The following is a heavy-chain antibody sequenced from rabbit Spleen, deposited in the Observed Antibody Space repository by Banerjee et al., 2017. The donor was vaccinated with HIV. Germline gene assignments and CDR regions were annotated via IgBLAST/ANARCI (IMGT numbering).Heavy chain of an antibody. J-gene: IGHJ3*01. CDR2: INAATAKP. Sequence: QSLEESGGDLVKPGASLTLTCTASGFDFSSNAMCWVRQAPGKGLEWIACINAATAKPVYATWAKGRFTISRTSSTTVTLRMTSLTAADTATYFCARDAATSFSSYGMDLWGQGTLVTVS. CDR1: GFDFSSNA. CDR3: ARDAATSFSSYGMDL. D-gene: IGHD8-1*01. V-gene: IGHV1S40*01.